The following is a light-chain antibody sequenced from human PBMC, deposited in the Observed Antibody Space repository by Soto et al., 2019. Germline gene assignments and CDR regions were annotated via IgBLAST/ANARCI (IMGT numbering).Light chain of an antibody. J-gene: IGKJ4*01. V-gene: IGKV1-39*01. CDR2: AAS. CDR3: QQTFSNFIS. CDR1: QTIDTY. Sequence: DIQMTQSPSSLSASVGDRVSITFRSSQTIDTYLNWFQQKPGQGPKLLIYAASNLQSGVPSRFSGSGSGTNFSITISILQPDDSANYYCQQTFSNFISFGGGTKVEI.